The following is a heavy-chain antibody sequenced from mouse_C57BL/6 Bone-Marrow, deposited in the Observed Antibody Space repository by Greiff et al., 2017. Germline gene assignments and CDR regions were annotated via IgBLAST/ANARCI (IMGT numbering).Heavy chain of an antibody. D-gene: IGHD1-1*01. J-gene: IGHJ4*01. CDR2: IYPGRGST. Sequence: QVQLQQPGAELVKPGASVKMSCKASGYTFTSYWITWVKQRPGHGLEWIGDIYPGRGSTNYNEKFKSKATLTVDTSSSTAYMQLSSLTSEDSAVYYCARPTEYYYYAMDYWGQGTSVTVSS. CDR1: GYTFTSYW. V-gene: IGHV1-55*01. CDR3: ARPTEYYYYAMDY.